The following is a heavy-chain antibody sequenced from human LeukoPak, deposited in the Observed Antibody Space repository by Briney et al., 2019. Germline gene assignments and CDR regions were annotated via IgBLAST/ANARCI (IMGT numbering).Heavy chain of an antibody. Sequence: GGSLRLSCAASGFTFSSYAMSWVRQAPGKGLEWVSAISGSGGSTYYADSEKGRFTISRDNSKNTLYLQMNSLRAEDTAVYYCAKDSVGGSYGNWGQGTLVTVSS. V-gene: IGHV3-23*01. CDR3: AKDSVGGSYGN. CDR1: GFTFSSYA. CDR2: ISGSGGST. D-gene: IGHD1-26*01. J-gene: IGHJ4*02.